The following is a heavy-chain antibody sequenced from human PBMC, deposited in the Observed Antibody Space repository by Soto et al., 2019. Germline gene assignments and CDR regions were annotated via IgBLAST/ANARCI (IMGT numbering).Heavy chain of an antibody. D-gene: IGHD3-10*01. CDR2: IKQDGSEK. Sequence: GGSLRLSCAASGFTFSSYWMSWVRQAPGKGLEWVANIKQDGSEKYYVDSVKGRFTISRDNAKNSLYLQMNSLRAEDTSVYYCARGLWFGELLYYFDYWGQGTLVTVSS. CDR3: ARGLWFGELLYYFDY. J-gene: IGHJ4*02. V-gene: IGHV3-7*01. CDR1: GFTFSSYW.